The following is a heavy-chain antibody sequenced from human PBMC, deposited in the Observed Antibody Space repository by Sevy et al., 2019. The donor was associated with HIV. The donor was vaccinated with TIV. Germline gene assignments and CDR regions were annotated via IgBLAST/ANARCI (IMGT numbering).Heavy chain of an antibody. CDR1: GGSFSGYY. J-gene: IGHJ4*02. V-gene: IGHV4-34*01. CDR2: INHSGST. D-gene: IGHD5-12*01. Sequence: SETLSLTCAVYGGSFSGYYWSWIRQPPGKGLEWIGEINHSGSTNYNPTLKSRVTISVDTSKNQFSLKLSSVTAADTAVYYCARGGRWLRGLDWGQGTLVTVSS. CDR3: ARGGRWLRGLD.